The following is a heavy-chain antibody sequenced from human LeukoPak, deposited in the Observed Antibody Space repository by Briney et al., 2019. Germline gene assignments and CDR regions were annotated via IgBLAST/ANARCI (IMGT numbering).Heavy chain of an antibody. V-gene: IGHV1-8*01. CDR3: ARGLGSPVGRNY. D-gene: IGHD1-26*01. CDR2: MNPNSGNT. Sequence: ASVKVSCKASGYTFTSYDINWVRQATGQGLEWMGWMNPNSGNTGYAQKFQGRVTMTRNTSIGTAYMELSSLRSEDTAVYYCARGLGSPVGRNYWGQGTLVTVSS. J-gene: IGHJ4*02. CDR1: GYTFTSYD.